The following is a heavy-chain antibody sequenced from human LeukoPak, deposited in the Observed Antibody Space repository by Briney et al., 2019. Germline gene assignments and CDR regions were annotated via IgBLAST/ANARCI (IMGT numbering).Heavy chain of an antibody. D-gene: IGHD6-13*01. Sequence: SETLSLTCAVYGGSFSGYYWSWIRQPPGKGLEWIGEINHSGSTNYNPSLKSRVTISVDTSKNQFSLKLSSVTAADTAVYYCARARPGYSSSWYPFRYWGQGTLVTVSS. CDR2: INHSGST. V-gene: IGHV4-34*01. J-gene: IGHJ4*02. CDR1: GGSFSGYY. CDR3: ARARPGYSSSWYPFRY.